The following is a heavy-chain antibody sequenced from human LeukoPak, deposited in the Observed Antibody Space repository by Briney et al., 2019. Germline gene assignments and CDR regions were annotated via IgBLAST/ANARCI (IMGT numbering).Heavy chain of an antibody. CDR1: GGSISSYY. Sequence: SETLSLTCTVSGGSISSYYWSWIRQPPGKGLEWIGYIYYSGSTNYNPSLKSRVTISVDTSKNQFSLKLSSVTAADTAVCYCARVDVVVVAATNWGQGTLVTVSS. CDR3: ARVDVVVVAATN. V-gene: IGHV4-59*01. D-gene: IGHD2-15*01. J-gene: IGHJ4*02. CDR2: IYYSGST.